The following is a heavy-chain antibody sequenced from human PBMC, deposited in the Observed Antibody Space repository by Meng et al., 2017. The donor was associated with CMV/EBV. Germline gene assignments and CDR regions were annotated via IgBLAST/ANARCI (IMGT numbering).Heavy chain of an antibody. J-gene: IGHJ6*02. Sequence: GSLSLTCTVSGGSISSSSYYWGWIRQPPGKGLEWIGSIYYSGSTYYNPSLKSRVTISVDTSKNQFSLKLSSVTAADTAVYYCARDQGSGWYYYYYGMDVWGQGTTVTVSS. CDR3: ARDQGSGWYYYYYGMDV. CDR2: IYYSGST. V-gene: IGHV4-39*07. D-gene: IGHD6-19*01. CDR1: GGSISSSSYY.